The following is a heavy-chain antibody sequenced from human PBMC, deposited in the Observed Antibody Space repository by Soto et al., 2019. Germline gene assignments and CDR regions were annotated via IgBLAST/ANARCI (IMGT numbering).Heavy chain of an antibody. CDR2: IKSKTDGGTT. D-gene: IGHD3-3*01. CDR1: GFTFSNAW. V-gene: IGHV3-15*07. CDR3: TTDSSITISAFDI. Sequence: GGSLRLSCAASGFTFSNAWMNWVRQAPGRGLEWVGRIKSKTDGGTTDYAAPVKGRFTISRDDSKNTLYLQMNSLKTEDTAVYYCTTDSSITISAFDIWGQGAMVTVSS. J-gene: IGHJ3*02.